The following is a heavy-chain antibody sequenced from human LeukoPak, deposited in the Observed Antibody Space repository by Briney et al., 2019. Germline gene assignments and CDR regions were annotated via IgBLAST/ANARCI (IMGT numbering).Heavy chain of an antibody. CDR1: GFTFSGYS. D-gene: IGHD2-21*02. CDR2: ISSDNNYR. Sequence: GGSLRLSCTASGFTFSGYSMNWVRQTPGKGLEWVSSISSDNNYRYYADSVKGRFTISRDTAKNSLYLHMNSLRADDTAVYFCARESSKRRLPFDYWGQGTLVIVSS. J-gene: IGHJ4*02. CDR3: ARESSKRRLPFDY. V-gene: IGHV3-21*01.